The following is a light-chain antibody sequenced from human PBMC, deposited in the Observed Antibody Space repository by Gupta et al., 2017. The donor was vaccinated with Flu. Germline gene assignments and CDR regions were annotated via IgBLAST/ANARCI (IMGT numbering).Light chain of an antibody. CDR1: SSNVGSSR. J-gene: IGLJ3*02. V-gene: IGLV1-44*01. CDR2: AHN. Sequence: QSVLTQPPSVSGTPGQRVTISCSGSSSNVGSSRINWFQQLPGTAPKLLFSAHNQGPSGVPDRFSASKSGTSASLVIGWLQSEDEADYYCAAWDAGLNSWLFGGGTKLTVL. CDR3: AAWDAGLNSWL.